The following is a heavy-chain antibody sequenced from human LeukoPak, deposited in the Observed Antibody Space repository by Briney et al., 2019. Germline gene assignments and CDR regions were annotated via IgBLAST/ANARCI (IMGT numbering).Heavy chain of an antibody. V-gene: IGHV3-23*01. CDR3: ARGYYASGSYKYGYYFDY. D-gene: IGHD3-10*01. J-gene: IGHJ4*02. Sequence: GGSLGLSCAASGFTFSSDAMSWVRQAPGKGLEWVSAISGSGGSTYYADSVKGRFTISRDNSKNTLYLQMNSLRAEDTAVYYCARGYYASGSYKYGYYFDYWGQGTLVTVSS. CDR2: ISGSGGST. CDR1: GFTFSSDA.